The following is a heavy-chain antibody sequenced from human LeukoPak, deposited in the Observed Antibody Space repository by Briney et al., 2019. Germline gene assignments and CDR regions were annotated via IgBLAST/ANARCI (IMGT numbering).Heavy chain of an antibody. V-gene: IGHV3-30*18. CDR3: AKTLRQPL. CDR2: ISNDGSER. J-gene: IGHJ3*01. D-gene: IGHD3-3*01. Sequence: PGRSLRLSCAASGFTFTNYGIHWVRQAPGKGLEWVAVISNDGSERYFVDSVKGRFTISRDNSNNTVYLQMNSLRAEDTAVYYCAKTLRQPLWGQGTMVTVSS. CDR1: GFTFTNYG.